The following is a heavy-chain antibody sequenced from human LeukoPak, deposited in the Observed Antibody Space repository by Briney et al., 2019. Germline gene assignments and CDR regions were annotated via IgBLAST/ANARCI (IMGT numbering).Heavy chain of an antibody. D-gene: IGHD5-18*01. Sequence: GGSLRLSCAASGFTFSSYGMSWVRQAPGKGLEWVSYISSSGSTIYYADSVKGRFTISRDNAKNSLYLQMNSLRAEDTAVYYCARVGYSYGLKNDWFDPWGQGTLVTVSS. CDR3: ARVGYSYGLKNDWFDP. CDR2: ISSSGSTI. CDR1: GFTFSSYG. J-gene: IGHJ5*02. V-gene: IGHV3-48*04.